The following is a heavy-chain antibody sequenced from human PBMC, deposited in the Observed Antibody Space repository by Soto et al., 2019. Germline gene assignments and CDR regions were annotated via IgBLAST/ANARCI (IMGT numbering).Heavy chain of an antibody. V-gene: IGHV4-31*03. J-gene: IGHJ3*02. D-gene: IGHD3-22*01. CDR1: GGSISSGGYY. Sequence: QVQLQESGPGLVKPSQTLSLTCTVSGGSISSGGYYWSWIRQHPGKGLEWIGYIYYSGSTYYNPSRKRRVTISVDTSKNQSSLKRSSVTAADTAVYYCASGLYYYDSSGYYPSAFDIWGQGTMVTVSS. CDR3: ASGLYYYDSSGYYPSAFDI. CDR2: IYYSGST.